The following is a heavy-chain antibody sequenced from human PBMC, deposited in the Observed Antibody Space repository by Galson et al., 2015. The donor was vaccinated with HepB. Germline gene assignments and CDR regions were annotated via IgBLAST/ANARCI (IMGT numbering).Heavy chain of an antibody. CDR2: ISGSGDNT. CDR1: GFSFSTYA. Sequence: SLRLSCATSGFSFSTYAMSWVRQAPGKGLEWVSSISGSGDNTYCADSVKGRFTLSRDNSKNTLSLLMNGLRAEDTAVYYCAKDGIAATSSDSLDQWGQGTLVTVSS. CDR3: AKDGIAATSSDSLDQ. D-gene: IGHD6-13*01. J-gene: IGHJ4*02. V-gene: IGHV3-23*01.